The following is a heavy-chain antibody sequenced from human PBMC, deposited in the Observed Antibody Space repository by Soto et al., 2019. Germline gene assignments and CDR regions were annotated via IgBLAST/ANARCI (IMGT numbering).Heavy chain of an antibody. CDR3: ARGTYPRDSGWNY. Sequence: QVQLQESGPGLVKPSQTLSLTCTVSGGSISSGVYYWNWPRQPPGKGLEWLGYISYSGSTYYNPPLKSRLTMSLDTSTNHFALRLSSVTAADTAGYYSARGTYPRDSGWNYWGQGTLVTVSS. CDR2: ISYSGST. V-gene: IGHV4-31*03. CDR1: GGSISSGVYY. D-gene: IGHD6-19*01. J-gene: IGHJ4*02.